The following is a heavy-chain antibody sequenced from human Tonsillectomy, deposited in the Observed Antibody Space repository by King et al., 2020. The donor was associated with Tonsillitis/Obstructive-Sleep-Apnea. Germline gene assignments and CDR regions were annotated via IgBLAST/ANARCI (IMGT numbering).Heavy chain of an antibody. CDR2: IYSGGST. V-gene: IGHV3-66*01. J-gene: IGHJ5*01. CDR1: EFTVSSTY. Sequence: VQLVGSGGGLVQPGGSLRLSCAASEFTVSSTYMSWVRQAPGKGLEWVSVIYSGGSTYYTDSVKGRFNISRDNSKNTLYLEMNSLRAEDTAIYYCARVDCTRTNCSDFWGQGTLVTVSS. D-gene: IGHD2-8*01. CDR3: ARVDCTRTNCSDF.